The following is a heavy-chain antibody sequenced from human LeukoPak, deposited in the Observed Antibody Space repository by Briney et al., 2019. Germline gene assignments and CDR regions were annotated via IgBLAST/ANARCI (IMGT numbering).Heavy chain of an antibody. Sequence: SETLSLTRTVSGGSLSNYYWSWIRQPPGKGLEWIGDISYSGNTNYNPSLKSRATISADTSKNQVSLKLSSVTAADTAVYYCARDGRGSSWSLDYWGQGALVTVSS. J-gene: IGHJ4*02. V-gene: IGHV4-59*01. D-gene: IGHD6-13*01. CDR3: ARDGRGSSWSLDY. CDR1: GGSLSNYY. CDR2: ISYSGNT.